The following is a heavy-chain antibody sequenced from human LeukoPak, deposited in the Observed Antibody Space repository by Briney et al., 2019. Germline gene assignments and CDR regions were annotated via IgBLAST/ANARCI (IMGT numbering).Heavy chain of an antibody. CDR1: GFTFSSYA. CDR3: ARDLGVAAAYYYGMDV. V-gene: IGHV3-30*04. J-gene: IGHJ6*02. CDR2: ISYDGSNK. Sequence: GRSLRLSCAASGFTFSSYAMHWVRQAPGKGLEWVAVISYDGSNKYYADSVKGRFTISRDNSKNTLYLQMNSLRAEDTAVYYCARDLGVAAAYYYGMDVWGQGTTVTVSS. D-gene: IGHD6-13*01.